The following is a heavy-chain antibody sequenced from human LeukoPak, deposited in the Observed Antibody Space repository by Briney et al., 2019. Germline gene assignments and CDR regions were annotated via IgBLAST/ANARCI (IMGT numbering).Heavy chain of an antibody. CDR2: INAGTGNT. CDR1: GYTFTSYA. Sequence: ASVKVSCKASGYTFTSYAMHWVRQAPGQRLEWMGWINAGTGNTKYSQRFQGRVTFTRDTSASTAYMELSSLRSEDTAVYYCARGASGAAVAGDDWGQGTLVTVSS. D-gene: IGHD6-19*01. J-gene: IGHJ4*02. V-gene: IGHV1-3*01. CDR3: ARGASGAAVAGDD.